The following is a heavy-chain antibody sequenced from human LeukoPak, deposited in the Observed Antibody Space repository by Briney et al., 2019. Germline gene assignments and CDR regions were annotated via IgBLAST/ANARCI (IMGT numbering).Heavy chain of an antibody. Sequence: GGTLRLSCVASGFTFSSHGMNWVRQAPGKGLEWVSGITSGTRTYYADSVKGRFAISRDNSKNSLYLQMNSLRAEDTAVYYCARVDYDISTGYQTYFKYWGQGTLVTVSS. CDR3: ARVDYDISTGYQTYFKY. CDR2: ITSGTRT. CDR1: GFTFSSHG. V-gene: IGHV3-23*01. J-gene: IGHJ4*02. D-gene: IGHD3-9*01.